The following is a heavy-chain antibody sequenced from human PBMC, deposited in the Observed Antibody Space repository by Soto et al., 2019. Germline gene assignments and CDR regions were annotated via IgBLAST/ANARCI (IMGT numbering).Heavy chain of an antibody. CDR1: GGSISSYY. Sequence: SETLPLPCTVSGGSISSYYWSWIRQPPGKGLEWIGYIYYSGSTNYNPSLKSRVTISVDTSKNQFSLKLSSVTSADTAVYYCARELGDYFDYWGQGTLVTVSS. CDR3: ARELGDYFDY. J-gene: IGHJ4*02. V-gene: IGHV4-59*01. D-gene: IGHD4-17*01. CDR2: IYYSGST.